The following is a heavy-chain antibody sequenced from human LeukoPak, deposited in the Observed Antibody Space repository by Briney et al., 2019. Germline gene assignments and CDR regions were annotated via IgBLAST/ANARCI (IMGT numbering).Heavy chain of an antibody. J-gene: IGHJ5*02. V-gene: IGHV4-59*08. CDR2: IYYSGST. CDR3: ASTDLTKDLHWFDP. CDR1: GGSISSYY. D-gene: IGHD4/OR15-4a*01. Sequence: SETLSLTCTVSGGSISSYYWSWIRQPPGKGLEWIGHIYYSGSTNYNPSLKSRVTISVDTSKNQFSLKLSSVTAADTAVYYCASTDLTKDLHWFDPWGQGTLVTVSS.